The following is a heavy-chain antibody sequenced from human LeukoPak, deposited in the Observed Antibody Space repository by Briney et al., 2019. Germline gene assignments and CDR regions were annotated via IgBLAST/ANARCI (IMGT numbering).Heavy chain of an antibody. CDR2: IYTSGIT. J-gene: IGHJ4*02. Sequence: GGSLRLSCAVSGFTVSSNFMSWVRQAPGKGPEWVSVIYTSGITYYADSVRGRSTISRDNSKNTLYLQMDSLTAEDTAVYYCAREDAGGTYSFDYWAREPWSPSPQ. CDR3: AREDAGGTYSFDY. CDR1: GFTVSSNF. D-gene: IGHD1-26*01. V-gene: IGHV3-66*01.